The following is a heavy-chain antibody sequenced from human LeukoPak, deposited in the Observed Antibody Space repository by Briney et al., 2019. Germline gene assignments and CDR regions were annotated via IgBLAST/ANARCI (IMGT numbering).Heavy chain of an antibody. D-gene: IGHD3-22*01. V-gene: IGHV1-69*05. CDR3: AREGEDYYYSSGPPDL. Sequence: SVKVYCKASAGTFSRYAISLVRQEPGQGLEWLGSIMPIFGTANYAQKLQGRVTITTDEYTSTAYMELSSLRSEDAAVDYCAREGEDYYYSSGPPDLWGQGTLVTVSS. J-gene: IGHJ4*02. CDR2: IMPIFGTA. CDR1: AGTFSRYA.